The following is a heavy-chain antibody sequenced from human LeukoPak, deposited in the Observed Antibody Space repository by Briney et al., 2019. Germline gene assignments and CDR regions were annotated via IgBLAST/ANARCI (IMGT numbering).Heavy chain of an antibody. V-gene: IGHV4-30-2*01. CDR1: GGSISSDNYY. CDR2: IYHSGST. J-gene: IGHJ4*02. Sequence: PSETLSLTCTVSGGSISSDNYYWSWIRQPPGKGLEWIGYIYHSGSTYYNPSLKSRVTISVDRSKNQFSLKLSSVTAADTAVYYCARVKEMATVDYWGQGTLVTVSS. CDR3: ARVKEMATVDY. D-gene: IGHD5-24*01.